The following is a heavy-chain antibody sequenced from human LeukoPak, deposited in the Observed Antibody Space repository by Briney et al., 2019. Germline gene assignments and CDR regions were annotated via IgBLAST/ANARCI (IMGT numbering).Heavy chain of an antibody. V-gene: IGHV3-48*01. CDR3: ARGQGGGYCCSTSCYRLFDY. J-gene: IGHJ4*02. Sequence: GGSLRLSCAASGFTFSSYSMNWVRQAPGKGLEWVSYISSSSSTIYYADSVKGRFTISRDNAKNSLYLQMNSLRAEDTAVYYCARGQGGGYCCSTSCYRLFDYWGQGTLVTVSS. CDR2: ISSSSSTI. CDR1: GFTFSSYS. D-gene: IGHD2-2*01.